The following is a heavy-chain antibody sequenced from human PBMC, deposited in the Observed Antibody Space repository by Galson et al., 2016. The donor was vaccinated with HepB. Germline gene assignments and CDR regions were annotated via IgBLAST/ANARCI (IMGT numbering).Heavy chain of an antibody. J-gene: IGHJ4*02. V-gene: IGHV3-30*19. Sequence: SLRLSCAASGFTFSNYGIHWVRQAPGKGLEWVTFISHDGTHKYFAGSVKGRFTISRDNSKNTLYLQMNSLRPDDTAIYYCAKDEGSLVPDYWGQGTLVTVSS. CDR3: AKDEGSLVPDY. CDR1: GFTFSNYG. D-gene: IGHD6-13*01. CDR2: ISHDGTHK.